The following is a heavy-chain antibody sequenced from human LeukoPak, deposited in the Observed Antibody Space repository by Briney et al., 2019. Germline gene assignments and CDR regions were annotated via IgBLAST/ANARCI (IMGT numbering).Heavy chain of an antibody. J-gene: IGHJ1*01. Sequence: AETLSLTCTVSGGSISSYYWSWIRQPPRKGLEWIGYIYYSGSTNYNPSLKSRVTISVDTSKNQFSLKLSSVTAADTAIFYCARGNGGCAVYWGQGTLVTVSS. V-gene: IGHV4-59*01. D-gene: IGHD2-8*01. CDR2: IYYSGST. CDR3: ARGNGGCAVY. CDR1: GGSISSYY.